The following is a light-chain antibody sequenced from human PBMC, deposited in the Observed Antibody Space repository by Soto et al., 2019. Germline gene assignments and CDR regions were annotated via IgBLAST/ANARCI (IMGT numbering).Light chain of an antibody. J-gene: IGKJ1*01. V-gene: IGKV3-11*01. CDR3: QQRSNWPQP. CDR1: QNVANY. Sequence: EIVLKLTAATLSLSHGERATLSCMASQNVANYLDWYQQKPGQAPRLLIYESSNRATGIAARFSGSGSGTDFTLTISSLEPEDFAVYYCQQRSNWPQPFGQGTKVDI. CDR2: ESS.